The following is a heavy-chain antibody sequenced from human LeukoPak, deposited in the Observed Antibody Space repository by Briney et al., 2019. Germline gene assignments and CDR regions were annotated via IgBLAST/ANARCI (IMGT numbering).Heavy chain of an antibody. V-gene: IGHV3-21*01. CDR3: ARYVVIVPSRIAAAGFHYYYGMDV. CDR2: ISSSSSYI. Sequence: WGSLRLSCAASGFTFSSYSMNWVRQAPGKGLEWVSSISSSSSYIYYADSVKGGFTISRDNAKNSLYLKMNSLRDEDTAVYYCARYVVIVPSRIAAAGFHYYYGMDVWGQGTTVTVSS. J-gene: IGHJ6*02. CDR1: GFTFSSYS. D-gene: IGHD6-13*01.